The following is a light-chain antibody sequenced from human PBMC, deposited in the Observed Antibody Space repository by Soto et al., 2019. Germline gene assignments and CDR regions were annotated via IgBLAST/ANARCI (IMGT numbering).Light chain of an antibody. CDR3: QQYDSYPGT. V-gene: IGKV1-5*03. Sequence: DLQMTQSPSSLSASVGDRVTITCRASQSVSNWLAWYQQKPGKAPKLLIYKATGLENGVPSRFSGSGSGTEVTLTISCLQPDDFATYYCQQYDSYPGTFGQGTKVEIK. CDR1: QSVSNW. CDR2: KAT. J-gene: IGKJ1*01.